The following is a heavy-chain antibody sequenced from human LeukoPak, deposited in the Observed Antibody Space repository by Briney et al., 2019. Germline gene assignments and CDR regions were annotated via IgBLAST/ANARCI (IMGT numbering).Heavy chain of an antibody. Sequence: SETLSLTCAVYGGSFSGYYWSWIRQPPGKGLEWIGEINHSGSTNYNPSLKSRVTISVDTSKNQSSLKLSSVTAADTAVYYCARASKDCSSTSCFPGGRYYFDYWGQGTLVTVSS. V-gene: IGHV4-34*01. CDR3: ARASKDCSSTSCFPGGRYYFDY. CDR1: GGSFSGYY. J-gene: IGHJ4*02. CDR2: INHSGST. D-gene: IGHD2-2*01.